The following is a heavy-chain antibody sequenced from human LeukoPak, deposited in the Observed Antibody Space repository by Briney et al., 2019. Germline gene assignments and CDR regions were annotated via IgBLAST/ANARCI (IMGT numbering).Heavy chain of an antibody. J-gene: IGHJ4*02. CDR3: ARDRGWLQFDY. CDR1: GFTFSSYW. Sequence: GGSLRLSCAASGFTFSSYWISWVRQAPGKGLEWVANIKEDGSMKYYLDSVKGRFTISRDNVKNSLYLQMNSLRAEDTAVYYCARDRGWLQFDYWGQGTLVTVS. CDR2: IKEDGSMK. V-gene: IGHV3-7*01. D-gene: IGHD5-24*01.